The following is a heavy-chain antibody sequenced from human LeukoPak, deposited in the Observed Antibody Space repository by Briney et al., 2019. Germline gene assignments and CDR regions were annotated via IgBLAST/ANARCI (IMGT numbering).Heavy chain of an antibody. D-gene: IGHD3-3*01. CDR1: GFTSSSYA. J-gene: IGHJ4*02. V-gene: IGHV3-23*01. CDR2: ISGSGGST. CDR3: AKDQVGFWSGYAY. Sequence: GGSLRLSCAASGFTSSSYAMSWVRQAPGKGLEWVSAISGSGGSTYYADSVKGRLTISRDNSKNTLYLQMNSLRAEDTAVYYCAKDQVGFWSGYAYWGQGTLVTVSS.